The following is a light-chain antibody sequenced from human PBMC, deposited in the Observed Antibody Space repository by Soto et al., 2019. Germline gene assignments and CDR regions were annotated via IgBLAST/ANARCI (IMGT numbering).Light chain of an antibody. V-gene: IGLV2-23*02. J-gene: IGLJ1*01. Sequence: QSVLTQPASVSGSPGQSITISCTGTSSDVGSYNLVSWYQHHQGKAPKLMIYEVSKRPSGVSNRFSGSKSGNMASLTISGLQAEDEADYYSCSYAGSSTFPYVVGTGTKVTVL. CDR3: CSYAGSSTFPYV. CDR1: SSDVGSYNL. CDR2: EVS.